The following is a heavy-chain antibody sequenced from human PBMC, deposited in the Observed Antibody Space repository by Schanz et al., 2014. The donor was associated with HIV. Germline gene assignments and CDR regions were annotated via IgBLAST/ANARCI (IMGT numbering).Heavy chain of an antibody. CDR3: ARDNDPYYYDNGGHYDRLFDY. Sequence: HVQLQQWGAGLLKPSETLSLTCAVYGGSFRGFYWSWIRQSPTKGLEWIGGINHSGSTNYNPSLQSRITISLDTSKNQFSLRLSPVTAADTAVYYCARDNDPYYYDNGGHYDRLFDYWGQGTLVIVSS. D-gene: IGHD3-22*01. J-gene: IGHJ4*02. CDR1: GGSFRGFY. V-gene: IGHV4-34*01. CDR2: INHSGST.